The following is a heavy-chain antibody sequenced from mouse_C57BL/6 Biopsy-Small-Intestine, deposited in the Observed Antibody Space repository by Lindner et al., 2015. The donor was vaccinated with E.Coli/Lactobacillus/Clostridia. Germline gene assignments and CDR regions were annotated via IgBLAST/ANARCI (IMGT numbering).Heavy chain of an antibody. CDR2: ISSGSSTI. V-gene: IGHV5-17*01. D-gene: IGHD1-1*01. Sequence: VQLQESGGGLVKPGGSLKLSCAASGFTFSDYGMHWVRQAPEKGLEWVAYISSGSSTIYYADTVKGRFTTSRDNAKNTLFLQMTSLRSEDTAMYYCARCYGSSYRYYFDYWGQGTTLTVSS. CDR1: GFTFSDYG. CDR3: ARCYGSSYRYYFDY. J-gene: IGHJ2*01.